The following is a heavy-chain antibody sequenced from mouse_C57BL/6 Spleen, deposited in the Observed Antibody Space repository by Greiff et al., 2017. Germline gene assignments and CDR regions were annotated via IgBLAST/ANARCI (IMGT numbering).Heavy chain of an antibody. CDR3: ASGLYYGKEGFAY. CDR2: IYPSDSET. J-gene: IGHJ3*01. D-gene: IGHD2-1*01. CDR1: GYTFTSYW. Sequence: QVQLQQPGAELVRPGSSVKLSCKASGYTFTSYWMDWVKQRPGQGLEWIGNIYPSDSETHYNQKFKDKATLTVDKSSSTAYMQLSSLTSEDSAVYYCASGLYYGKEGFAYGGQGTLVTVSA. V-gene: IGHV1-61*01.